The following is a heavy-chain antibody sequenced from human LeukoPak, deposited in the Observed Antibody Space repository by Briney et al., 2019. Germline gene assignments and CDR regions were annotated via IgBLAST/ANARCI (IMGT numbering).Heavy chain of an antibody. CDR3: ARDLRYYYYYMDV. V-gene: IGHV3-21*01. Sequence: PGGSLRLSCAASGFTFTTYFMNWVRQAPGKGLEWVSSISSSSSYIYYADSVKGRFTISRDNAKNSLYLQMNSLRAEDTAVYYCARDLRYYYYYMDVWGKGTTVTISS. D-gene: IGHD3-16*01. J-gene: IGHJ6*03. CDR1: GFTFTTYF. CDR2: ISSSSSYI.